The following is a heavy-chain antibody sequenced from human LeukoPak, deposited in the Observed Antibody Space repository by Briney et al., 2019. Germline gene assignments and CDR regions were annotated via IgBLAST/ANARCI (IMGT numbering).Heavy chain of an antibody. CDR2: ISYDGSNK. Sequence: PGGSLRLSCAASGFTFSSYGMHWVRQAPGKGLGWVAVISYDGSNKYYADSVKGRFTISRDNSKNTLYLQMNSLRAEDTAVYYCAKGRLWFGEPTPDYWGQGTLVTVSS. CDR1: GFTFSSYG. J-gene: IGHJ4*02. CDR3: AKGRLWFGEPTPDY. D-gene: IGHD3-10*01. V-gene: IGHV3-30*18.